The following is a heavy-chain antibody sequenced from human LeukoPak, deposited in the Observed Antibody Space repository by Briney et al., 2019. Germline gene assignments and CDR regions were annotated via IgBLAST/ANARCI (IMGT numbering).Heavy chain of an antibody. J-gene: IGHJ4*02. Sequence: PGRSLRLSCAASEFTCDDYAMHWVRQAPGKGLEWVSGISWNSGSMGYADSVKGRFTISRDNAKNSLYLQMNSLRAEDTALYYCAKDIARALGELDFDYWGQGTLVTVSS. CDR3: AKDIARALGELDFDY. CDR2: ISWNSGSM. D-gene: IGHD3-10*01. CDR1: EFTCDDYA. V-gene: IGHV3-9*01.